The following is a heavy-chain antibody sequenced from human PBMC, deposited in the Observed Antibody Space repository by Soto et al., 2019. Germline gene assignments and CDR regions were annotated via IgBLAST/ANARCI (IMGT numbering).Heavy chain of an antibody. D-gene: IGHD5-12*01. Sequence: QVQLVQSGAEMKKPGASVKLSCKASGITYNTYAIHWVRQAPGQGLEWMGWINAGNGDTRYPQNFQGRVTLTRDTSASTVYMDLDSLKFEDTGVYYCARAISGYVTWGQGTLVTVSS. CDR1: GITYNTYA. V-gene: IGHV1-3*01. CDR2: INAGNGDT. J-gene: IGHJ4*02. CDR3: ARAISGYVT.